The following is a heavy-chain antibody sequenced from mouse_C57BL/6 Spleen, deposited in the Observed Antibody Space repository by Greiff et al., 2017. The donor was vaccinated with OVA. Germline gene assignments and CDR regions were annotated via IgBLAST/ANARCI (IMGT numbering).Heavy chain of an antibody. V-gene: IGHV1-82*01. D-gene: IGHD2-1*01. CDR3: ARGFYYGNYLDY. CDR2: IYPGDGDT. J-gene: IGHJ2*01. Sequence: VQLQQSGPELVKPGASVKISCKASGYAFSSSWMNWVKQRPGKGLEWIGRIYPGDGDTNYNGKFKGKATLTADKSSSTAYMQLSSLTSEDSAVYFCARGFYYGNYLDYWGQGTTLTVSS. CDR1: GYAFSSSW.